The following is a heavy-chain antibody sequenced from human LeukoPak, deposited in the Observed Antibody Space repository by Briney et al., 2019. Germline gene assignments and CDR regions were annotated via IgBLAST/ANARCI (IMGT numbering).Heavy chain of an antibody. CDR3: ARGLKIVTMVRGVSNWFDP. J-gene: IGHJ5*02. CDR1: GGSISSYY. CDR2: IYYSGST. D-gene: IGHD3-10*01. V-gene: IGHV4-59*12. Sequence: PSETLSLTCTVSGGSISSYYWSWIRQPPGKGLEWIGYIYYSGSTYYNPSLKSRVTISVDTSKNQFSLKLSSVTAADTAVYYCARGLKIVTMVRGVSNWFDPWGQGTLVTVSS.